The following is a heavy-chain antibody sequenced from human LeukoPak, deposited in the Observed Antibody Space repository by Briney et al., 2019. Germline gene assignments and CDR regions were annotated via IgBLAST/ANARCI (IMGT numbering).Heavy chain of an antibody. J-gene: IGHJ5*02. V-gene: IGHV4-34*01. Sequence: PSETLSLTCAVYGGSFSGYYWSWIRQPPGKGLEWIGEINHSGSTNYNPSLKSRVTISVDTSKKQFSLKLSSLTAADTAVYYCARGRKITMVRGDNPLGTYRNWFDPWGQGTLVTVSS. CDR2: INHSGST. CDR3: ARGRKITMVRGDNPLGTYRNWFDP. CDR1: GGSFSGYY. D-gene: IGHD3-10*01.